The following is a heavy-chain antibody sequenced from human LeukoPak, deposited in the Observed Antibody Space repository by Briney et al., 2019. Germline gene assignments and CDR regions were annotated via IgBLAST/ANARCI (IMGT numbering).Heavy chain of an antibody. CDR1: GAFPGSFS. Sequence: SETLSLTSTVFGAFPGSFSWRWVRPPPGNGLEWIGYIYYSGSTNYNPSLKSRVTISVDTSKNQFPLKLSSVTAADTAVYYCARGGMGLRLGEAFDYWGQGTLVTVSS. J-gene: IGHJ4*02. V-gene: IGHV4-59*01. D-gene: IGHD3-16*01. CDR3: ARGGMGLRLGEAFDY. CDR2: IYYSGST.